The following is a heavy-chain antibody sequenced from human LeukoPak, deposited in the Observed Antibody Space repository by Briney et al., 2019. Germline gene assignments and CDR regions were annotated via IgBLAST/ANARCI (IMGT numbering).Heavy chain of an antibody. CDR2: IRYDGSNK. CDR1: GFILFSYS. D-gene: IGHD3-10*01. CDR3: AKGYYGSGRGYYYYYMDV. Sequence: GGSLRLSCVASGFILFSYSINWVRQAPGKGLEWVAFIRYDGSNKYYADSVKGRFTISRDNSKNTLYLQMNSLRAEDTAVYYCAKGYYGSGRGYYYYYMDVWGKGTTVTVSS. V-gene: IGHV3-30*02. J-gene: IGHJ6*03.